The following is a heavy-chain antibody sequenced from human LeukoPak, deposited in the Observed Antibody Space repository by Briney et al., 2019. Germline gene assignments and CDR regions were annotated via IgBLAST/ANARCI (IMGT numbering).Heavy chain of an antibody. V-gene: IGHV4-4*07. CDR2: FCTTGST. Sequence: SETLSLTSTVSGGAISRWCWSWLRQPAGKGLEWIGRFCTTGSTNYSPSLKSRVTMSVDTPKNQFSLNLISVTAADTAVYYCARAAPSSSGWEEDAFDIWGQGTMVTVSS. J-gene: IGHJ3*02. CDR1: GGAISRWC. CDR3: ARAAPSSSGWEEDAFDI. D-gene: IGHD6-19*01.